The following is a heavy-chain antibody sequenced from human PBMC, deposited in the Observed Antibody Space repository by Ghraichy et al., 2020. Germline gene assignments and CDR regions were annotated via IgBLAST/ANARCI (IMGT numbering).Heavy chain of an antibody. D-gene: IGHD3-10*01. CDR3: AKVMKGSGIGSMDV. J-gene: IGHJ6*03. CDR1: GFTFSSYC. CDR2: ISSDGSNK. V-gene: IGHV3-30*18. Sequence: GESLNISCAASGFTFSSYCMHWVRQAPGKGLEWVAVISSDGSNKYYADFVKGRFTISRDKSKNTLYLQMNSLRAEDTAVYYCAKVMKGSGIGSMDVWGKGTTVTVSS.